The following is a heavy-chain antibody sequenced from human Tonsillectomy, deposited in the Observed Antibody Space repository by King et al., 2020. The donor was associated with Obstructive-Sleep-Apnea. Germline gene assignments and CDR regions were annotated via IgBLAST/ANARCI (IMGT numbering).Heavy chain of an antibody. Sequence: VQLVESGGGLVQPGGSLRLSCSASGFSFSSYAMHWVRQAPGKGLEYLSAITGTGGSTYFADPVKGRFTISRDNSKNTLYLQMSSLRAEDTAMYYCVKDRSTVVTGGYYFDYWGQGTLVTVSS. D-gene: IGHD6-19*01. CDR2: ITGTGGST. CDR1: GFSFSSYA. CDR3: VKDRSTVVTGGYYFDY. J-gene: IGHJ4*02. V-gene: IGHV3-64D*06.